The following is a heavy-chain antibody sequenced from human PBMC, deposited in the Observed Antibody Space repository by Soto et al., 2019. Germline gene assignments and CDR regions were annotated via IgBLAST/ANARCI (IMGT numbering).Heavy chain of an antibody. D-gene: IGHD3-9*01. CDR2: ISSSSSTI. V-gene: IGHV3-48*01. CDR3: ARDFSKYYDILTGYPFYFDY. CDR1: GFTFSSYS. J-gene: IGHJ4*02. Sequence: GGSLRLSCAASGFTFSSYSMNWVRQAPGKGLEWVSYISSSSSTIYYADSVKGRFTISRDNAKNSLYLQMNSLRAEDTAVYYCARDFSKYYDILTGYPFYFDYWGQGTLVTVSS.